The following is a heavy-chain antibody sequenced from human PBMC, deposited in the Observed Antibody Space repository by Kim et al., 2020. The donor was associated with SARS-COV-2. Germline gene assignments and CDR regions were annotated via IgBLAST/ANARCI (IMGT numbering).Heavy chain of an antibody. CDR1: GFTFSSYS. D-gene: IGHD4-17*01. V-gene: IGHV3-21*01. J-gene: IGHJ4*02. Sequence: GGSLRLSCAASGFTFSSYSMNWVRQAPGKGLEWVSSISSSSSYIYYADSVKGRFTISSDNAKNSLYLQMNSLRAEDTAVYYCARDPDYGDPRRWGQGTLVTVSS. CDR3: ARDPDYGDPRR. CDR2: ISSSSSYI.